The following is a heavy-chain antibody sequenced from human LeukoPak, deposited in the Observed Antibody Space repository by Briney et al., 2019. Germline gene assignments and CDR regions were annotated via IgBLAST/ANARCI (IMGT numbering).Heavy chain of an antibody. Sequence: GGSLRLSCAASGFTFSSYGMSWVRQAPGKGLEWVSAISGSGGSTHYADSVKGRFTISRDNSKNTLYLRMNSLRAEDTAVYYCAKALSSWIQTGHDYWGQGTLVTVSS. V-gene: IGHV3-23*01. CDR1: GFTFSSYG. CDR2: ISGSGGST. J-gene: IGHJ4*02. D-gene: IGHD5-18*01. CDR3: AKALSSWIQTGHDY.